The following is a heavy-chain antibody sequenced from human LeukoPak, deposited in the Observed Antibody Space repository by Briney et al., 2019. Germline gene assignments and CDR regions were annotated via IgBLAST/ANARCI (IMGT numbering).Heavy chain of an antibody. J-gene: IGHJ4*02. CDR3: AKSMYYYDSSGWDY. Sequence: GGSLRLSCAASGFTFSSYAMSWVRQAPGKGLEWVSAISGSGGSTYYADSVKGRFTISRDNSKNTLYLQMNSLRAEDTAVYYCAKSMYYYDSSGWDYWGQGTLVTVSS. CDR1: GFTFSSYA. V-gene: IGHV3-23*01. D-gene: IGHD3-22*01. CDR2: ISGSGGST.